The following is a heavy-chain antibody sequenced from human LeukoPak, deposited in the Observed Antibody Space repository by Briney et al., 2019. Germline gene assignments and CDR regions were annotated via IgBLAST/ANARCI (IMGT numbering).Heavy chain of an antibody. J-gene: IGHJ4*02. Sequence: GGSLRLSCAASGFTFSSYAMSWVRQAPGKGLEWVSAISGSGGSTYYADSVKGRFTISRDNAKNSLYLQMNSLRAEDTALYYCARDYYHDSSGYYTPDDYWGQGTLVTVSS. CDR3: ARDYYHDSSGYYTPDDY. D-gene: IGHD3-22*01. CDR2: ISGSGGST. V-gene: IGHV3-23*01. CDR1: GFTFSSYA.